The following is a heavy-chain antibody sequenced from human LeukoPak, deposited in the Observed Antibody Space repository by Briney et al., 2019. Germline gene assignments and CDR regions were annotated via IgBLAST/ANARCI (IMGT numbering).Heavy chain of an antibody. CDR1: GFTFGTYA. CDR3: AKDAIVGATHDYFDY. J-gene: IGHJ4*02. Sequence: GGSLRLSCAASGFTFGTYAMSWVCQGPGKGLEWVSSLSSRSDYLYYADSVKGRFTISRDNSKNTLYLQMNSLRAEDTAVYYCAKDAIVGATHDYFDYWGQGTLVTVSS. CDR2: LSSRSDYL. D-gene: IGHD1-26*01. V-gene: IGHV3-23*01.